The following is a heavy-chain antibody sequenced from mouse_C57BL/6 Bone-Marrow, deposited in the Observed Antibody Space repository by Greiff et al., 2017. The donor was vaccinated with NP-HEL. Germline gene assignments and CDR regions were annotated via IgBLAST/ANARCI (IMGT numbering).Heavy chain of an antibody. J-gene: IGHJ3*01. CDR3: ARDYDYEAWFAY. V-gene: IGHV3-6*01. CDR1: GYSITSGYY. Sequence: VQLQQSGPGLVKPSQSLSLTCSVTGYSITSGYYWNWIRQFPGNKLEWMGYISYDGSNNYNPSLKNRISITRDTSKNQFFLKLNSVTTEDTATYYCARDYDYEAWFAYWGQGTLVTVSA. CDR2: ISYDGSN. D-gene: IGHD2-4*01.